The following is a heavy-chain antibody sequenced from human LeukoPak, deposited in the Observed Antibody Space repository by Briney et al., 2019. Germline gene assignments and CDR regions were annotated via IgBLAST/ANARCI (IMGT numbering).Heavy chain of an antibody. Sequence: GGSLRLSCAASGFTFSGYAMHWVRQAPGKGLEWVAVMSYDGSNKYYVDSVKGRFTVSRDNSKNTLYLQMNSLRAEDTAVYYCARFDYADYLAFDYWGQGTLVTVSS. D-gene: IGHD4-17*01. CDR3: ARFDYADYLAFDY. J-gene: IGHJ4*02. CDR1: GFTFSGYA. CDR2: MSYDGSNK. V-gene: IGHV3-30*03.